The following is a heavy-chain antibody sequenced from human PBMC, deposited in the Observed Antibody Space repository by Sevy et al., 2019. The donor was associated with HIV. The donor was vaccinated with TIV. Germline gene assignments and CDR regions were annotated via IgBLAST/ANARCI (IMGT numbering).Heavy chain of an antibody. Sequence: GGSLRLSCAASGFTFDDYAMHWVRQAPGKGLEWVSGISWNSGSIGYADSVKGRFTISRDNAKNSLYLQMNSLRAEDMALYYCARSRAVAGTVLWGGSFDYWGQGTLVTVSS. D-gene: IGHD6-19*01. CDR3: ARSRAVAGTVLWGGSFDY. CDR2: ISWNSGSI. V-gene: IGHV3-9*03. J-gene: IGHJ4*02. CDR1: GFTFDDYA.